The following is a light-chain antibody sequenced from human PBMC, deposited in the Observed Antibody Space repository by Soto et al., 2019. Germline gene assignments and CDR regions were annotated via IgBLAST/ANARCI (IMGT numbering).Light chain of an antibody. J-gene: IGKJ4*01. Sequence: DIQMTQSPSTLSASVGDRVTITCRASQSVSSWLAWYQQKPGKAPKLLIYGASTLQSGVPSRFSGSGSGTDFTLTISCLQSEDFATYYCQQYYSYPSTFGGGTKVDIK. CDR3: QQYYSYPST. V-gene: IGKV1-5*01. CDR1: QSVSSW. CDR2: GAS.